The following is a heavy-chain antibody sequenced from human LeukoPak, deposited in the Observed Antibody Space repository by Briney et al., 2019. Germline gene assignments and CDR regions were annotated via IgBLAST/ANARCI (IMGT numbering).Heavy chain of an antibody. CDR1: GGTFSSYA. CDR3: ATAAYYYDSSGYWGGYYYYYYMDV. CDR2: IIPIFGTA. D-gene: IGHD3-22*01. Sequence: ASVKVSCKASGGTFSSYAISWVRQAPGQGLEWMGGIIPIFGTANYAQKFQGRVTITADESTSTAYVELSSLRSEDTAVYYCATAAYYYDSSGYWGGYYYYYYMDVWGKGTTVTVSS. J-gene: IGHJ6*03. V-gene: IGHV1-69*13.